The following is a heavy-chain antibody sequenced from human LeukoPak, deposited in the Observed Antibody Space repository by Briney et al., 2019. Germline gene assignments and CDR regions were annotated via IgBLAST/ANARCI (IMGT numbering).Heavy chain of an antibody. Sequence: ASVKVSCKASGYTFTGYYMHWVRQAPGQGLEWMGWINPNSGGTNYAQKFQGSVTMTRDTSISTAYMELSRLGSDNTAVYYCAREVTMVRGVTPINWFDPWGQGTLVIVSS. CDR1: GYTFTGYY. J-gene: IGHJ5*02. CDR3: AREVTMVRGVTPINWFDP. V-gene: IGHV1-2*02. CDR2: INPNSGGT. D-gene: IGHD3-10*01.